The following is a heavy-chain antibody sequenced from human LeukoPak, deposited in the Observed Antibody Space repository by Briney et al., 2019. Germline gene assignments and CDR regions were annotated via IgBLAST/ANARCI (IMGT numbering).Heavy chain of an antibody. J-gene: IGHJ5*02. Sequence: SETLSLTCTVSGGSSSSYYWSWIRQPPGKGLEWIGYIYYSGSTNYNPFLKSRVTISVDTSKNQFSLKLSSVTAADTAVYYCARGGYYGSGNDFRFDPWGQGTLVTVSS. V-gene: IGHV4-59*01. CDR2: IYYSGST. D-gene: IGHD3-10*01. CDR1: GGSSSSYY. CDR3: ARGGYYGSGNDFRFDP.